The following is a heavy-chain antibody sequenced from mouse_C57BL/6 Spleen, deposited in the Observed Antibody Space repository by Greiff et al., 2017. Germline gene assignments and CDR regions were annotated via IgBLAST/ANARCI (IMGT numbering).Heavy chain of an antibody. CDR1: GYAFSSYW. D-gene: IGHD1-1*01. CDR3: GRRYCGSSFAY. Sequence: QVQLQQSGAELVKPGASVKISCKASGYAFSSYWMHWVKQRPGKGLEWIGQIYPGDGGTNYNGKFKGKATLTADKSSSTAYMQLSSLTSEDSAVYFCGRRYCGSSFAYWGQGTLVTVSA. V-gene: IGHV1-80*01. J-gene: IGHJ3*01. CDR2: IYPGDGGT.